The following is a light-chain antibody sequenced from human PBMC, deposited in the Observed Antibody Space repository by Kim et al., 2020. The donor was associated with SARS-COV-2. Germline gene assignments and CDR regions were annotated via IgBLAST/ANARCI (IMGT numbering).Light chain of an antibody. CDR2: GKN. Sequence: SSELTQDPAVSVALGQTVRITCQGDSLRSYYASWYQQKPGQAPVLVIYGKNNRPSGIPDRFSGPSSGNTASLTITGAQAGDEADYYCNSRDSSANHLRDWVFGGGTQLTVL. CDR3: NSRDSSANHLRDWV. J-gene: IGLJ3*02. CDR1: SLRSYY. V-gene: IGLV3-19*01.